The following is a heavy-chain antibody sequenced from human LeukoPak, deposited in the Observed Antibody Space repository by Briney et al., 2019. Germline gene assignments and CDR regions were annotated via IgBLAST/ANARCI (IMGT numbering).Heavy chain of an antibody. CDR1: GDSVSSNSAV. J-gene: IGHJ4*02. V-gene: IGHV6-1*01. CDR3: TRGGAAAGFDF. D-gene: IGHD6-13*01. Sequence: SQTLSLTCAISGDSVSSNSAVWNWIRQSPSRGLEWLGRTYYRSRWYNDYAVSVKSRISVNPDTSKNQFSLQLNSVTPEDTAVYYCTRGGAAAGFDFRGQGTLVTVSS. CDR2: TYYRSRWYN.